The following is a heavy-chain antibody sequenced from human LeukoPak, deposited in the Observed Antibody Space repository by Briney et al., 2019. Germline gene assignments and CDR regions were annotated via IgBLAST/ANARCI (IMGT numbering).Heavy chain of an antibody. J-gene: IGHJ6*04. Sequence: PSETLSLTCAVSGYSISSGYYWGWIRQPPGKGLEWIGSIYHSGSTYYNPSLKSRVTISVDTSKNQFSLKLSPVTAADTAVYYCAGTYCSGGSCYSELYYYYGMDVWGKGTTVTVSS. CDR3: AGTYCSGGSCYSELYYYYGMDV. CDR2: IYHSGST. V-gene: IGHV4-38-2*01. D-gene: IGHD2-15*01. CDR1: GYSISSGYY.